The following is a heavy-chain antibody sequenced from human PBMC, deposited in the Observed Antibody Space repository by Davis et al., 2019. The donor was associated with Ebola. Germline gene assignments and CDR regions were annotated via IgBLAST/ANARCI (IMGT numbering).Heavy chain of an antibody. Sequence: GESLKISCAASGFTFNNYDMHWVRQAPGKGLEWVAFIRYDGSHKNYADSVKGRFTISRDNSKNTLFLQMNSLRAEDTAIYSCVSKTAAGFNFDRWGQGAPVTVFS. CDR2: IRYDGSHK. CDR3: VSKTAAGFNFDR. D-gene: IGHD6-13*01. CDR1: GFTFNNYD. V-gene: IGHV3-30*02. J-gene: IGHJ4*02.